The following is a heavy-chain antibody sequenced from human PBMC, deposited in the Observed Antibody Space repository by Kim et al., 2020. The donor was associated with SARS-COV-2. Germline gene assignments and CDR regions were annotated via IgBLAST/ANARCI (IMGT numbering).Heavy chain of an antibody. CDR3: ATVVFYLDAGYFKN. D-gene: IGHD2-2*01. CDR1: GYTVTYSY. Sequence: GGSLRLSCAASGYTVTYSYMGWVRQAPGKGLEWVSFIYSGGDTIYADSVKGRLIISRDHSKNTLYLQMNSLRAVDTAVYYCATVVFYLDAGYFKNWGQVTLVSVST. V-gene: IGHV3-66*01. J-gene: IGHJ1*01. CDR2: IYSGGDT.